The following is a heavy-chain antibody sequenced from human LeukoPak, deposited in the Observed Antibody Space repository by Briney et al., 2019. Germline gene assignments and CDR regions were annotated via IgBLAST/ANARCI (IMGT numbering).Heavy chain of an antibody. CDR2: TYYRSKWYN. CDR3: ARENSRGRFDY. Sequence: SQTLSLTCDISGDSVSSNTAAWNWIRQSPSRGLEWLGRTYYRSKWYNNYVVSVKSRITINSDSSKNQVSLQLDSVSPEDTAMYYCARENSRGRFDYWGQGTWSPSPQ. J-gene: IGHJ4*02. V-gene: IGHV6-1*01. D-gene: IGHD6-19*01. CDR1: GDSVSSNTAA.